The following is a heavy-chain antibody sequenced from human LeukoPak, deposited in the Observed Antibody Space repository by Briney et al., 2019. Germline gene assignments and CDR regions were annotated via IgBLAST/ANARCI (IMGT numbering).Heavy chain of an antibody. J-gene: IGHJ4*02. V-gene: IGHV3-21*01. CDR1: GFTVSSNY. Sequence: PGGSLRLSCAASGFTVSSNYMSWVRQAPGKGLEWVSSISSSSSYIYYADSVKGRFTISRDNAKNSLYLQMNSLRAEDTAVYYCARIIWGCSSTSCYNMDYWGQGTLVTVSS. D-gene: IGHD2-2*02. CDR3: ARIIWGCSSTSCYNMDY. CDR2: ISSSSSYI.